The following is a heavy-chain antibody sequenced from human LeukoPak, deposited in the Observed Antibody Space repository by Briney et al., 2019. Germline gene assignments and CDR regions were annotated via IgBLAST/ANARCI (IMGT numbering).Heavy chain of an antibody. CDR3: ARVRGWYQPVDY. J-gene: IGHJ4*02. CDR1: GGSISSYY. V-gene: IGHV4-59*01. Sequence: SETLSLTCTVSGGSISSYYWSWIRQPPGKGLEWIGYIYYSGSTKYNPSLESRVTISVDTSKNQFSLKLTSVTAADTAVYYCARVRGWYQPVDYWGQGTLVTVSS. D-gene: IGHD6-19*01. CDR2: IYYSGST.